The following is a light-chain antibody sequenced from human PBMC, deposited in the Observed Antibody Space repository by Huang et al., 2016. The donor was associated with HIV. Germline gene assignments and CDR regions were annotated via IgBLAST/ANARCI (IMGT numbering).Light chain of an antibody. J-gene: IGKJ1*01. CDR3: QQSFSVPRT. V-gene: IGKV1-39*01. CDR2: TAS. CDR1: QNITKS. Sequence: DIQMTQSPPSLSASVGDRVTCTCRANQNITKSLNWYQQKPGKAPKLLIYTASTLESGVPSRFSGGGSGSRFTLNIGNLQPEDFATYYCQQSFSVPRTFG.